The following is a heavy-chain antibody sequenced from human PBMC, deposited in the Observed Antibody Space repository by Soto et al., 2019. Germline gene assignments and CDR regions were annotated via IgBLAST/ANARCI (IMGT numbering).Heavy chain of an antibody. CDR2: FYYTGIT. J-gene: IGHJ4*01. Sequence: SETLSLTCTVSGGSISNYYWSWIRQPPGKGLEWIGYFYYTGITNYNPSLKSRISMSVDTSKNQFSLKLSSVTAADTAVCYCARLVVEPLSFRERVHLFDYWVHGTLVTVSS. CDR3: ARLVVEPLSFRERVHLFDY. V-gene: IGHV4-59*08. CDR1: GGSISNYY. D-gene: IGHD3-10*01.